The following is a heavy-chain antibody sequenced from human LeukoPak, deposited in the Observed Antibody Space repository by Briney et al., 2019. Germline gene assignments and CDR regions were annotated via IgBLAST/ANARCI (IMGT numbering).Heavy chain of an antibody. CDR1: GFSLSSYS. D-gene: IGHD3-9*01. CDR3: ARDGHGDGFLTGYSYFGMDV. V-gene: IGHV3-21*01. J-gene: IGHJ6*02. CDR2: ITISSNFI. Sequence: GGSLRLSRAASGFSLSSYSMNWARQAPGKGLEWVSSITISSNFIYYADSVKGRFTISRDNAKSSLFLQMNSLRAEDTAVYFCARDGHGDGFLTGYSYFGMDVWGQGTTVTVSS.